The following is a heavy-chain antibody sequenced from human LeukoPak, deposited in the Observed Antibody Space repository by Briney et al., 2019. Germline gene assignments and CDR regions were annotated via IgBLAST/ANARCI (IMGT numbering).Heavy chain of an antibody. D-gene: IGHD6-19*01. CDR2: INSDGSRP. Sequence: GGSLRLSCAAARFTFSTYWMHWVRQAPGKGLVWVSRINSDGSRPGYADSVKGQFTISRDNAKNTLYLQMNSLRAEDTALYYCVDSSGWRGFDYWGQGTLVTVSS. CDR1: RFTFSTYW. J-gene: IGHJ4*02. CDR3: VDSSGWRGFDY. V-gene: IGHV3-74*01.